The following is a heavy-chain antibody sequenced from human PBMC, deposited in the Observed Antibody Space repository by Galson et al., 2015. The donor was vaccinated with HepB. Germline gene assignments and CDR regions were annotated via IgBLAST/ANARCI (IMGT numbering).Heavy chain of an antibody. D-gene: IGHD2-2*01. V-gene: IGHV1-69*04. J-gene: IGHJ4*02. Sequence: SVKVSCKASGGTFSSYAISWVRQAPGQGLEWMGRIIPILGIANYAQKFQGRVTITADKSTSTAYMELSSLRSEDTAVYYCARDPNPSIVVVPAASWEDYWGQGTLVTVSS. CDR3: ARDPNPSIVVVPAASWEDY. CDR2: IIPILGIA. CDR1: GGTFSSYA.